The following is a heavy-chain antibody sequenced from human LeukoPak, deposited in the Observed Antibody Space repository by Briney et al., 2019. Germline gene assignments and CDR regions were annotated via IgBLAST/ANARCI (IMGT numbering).Heavy chain of an antibody. CDR1: GGTFSSYA. Sequence: ASVKVSCKASGGTFSSYAISWVRQAPGQGLEWMGGIIPIFGTANYAQKFQGRVTITADESTSTAYMELSSLRSEDTAVYYCARGRGSGSYIFYWGQGTLVTVSS. V-gene: IGHV1-69*01. D-gene: IGHD3-10*01. J-gene: IGHJ4*02. CDR2: IIPIFGTA. CDR3: ARGRGSGSYIFY.